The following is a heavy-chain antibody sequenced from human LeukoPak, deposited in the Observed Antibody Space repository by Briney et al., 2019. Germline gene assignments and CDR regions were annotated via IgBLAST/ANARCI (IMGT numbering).Heavy chain of an antibody. D-gene: IGHD1-26*01. V-gene: IGHV3-48*02. J-gene: IGHJ4*02. CDR2: ISGSSSTI. Sequence: GGSLRLSCAASGFTFSSYSMNWVRQAPGKGLEWVSYISGSSSTIYYADSVKGRFTISRDNAKNSLYLQMNSLRDEDTAVYYCARDVVSGSYPHFDYWGQGTLVAVSS. CDR3: ARDVVSGSYPHFDY. CDR1: GFTFSSYS.